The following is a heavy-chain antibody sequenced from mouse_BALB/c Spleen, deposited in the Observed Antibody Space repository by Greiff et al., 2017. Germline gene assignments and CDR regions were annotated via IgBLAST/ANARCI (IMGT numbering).Heavy chain of an antibody. J-gene: IGHJ4*01. Sequence: EVKLMESGGGLVKPGGSLKLSCAASGFTFSSYAMSWVRQSPEKRLEWVAEISSGGSYTYYPDTVTGRFTISRDNAKNTLYLEMSSLRSEDTAMYYCATGTEAMDYWGQGTSVTVSS. D-gene: IGHD4-1*01. V-gene: IGHV5-9-4*01. CDR3: ATGTEAMDY. CDR1: GFTFSSYA. CDR2: ISSGGSYT.